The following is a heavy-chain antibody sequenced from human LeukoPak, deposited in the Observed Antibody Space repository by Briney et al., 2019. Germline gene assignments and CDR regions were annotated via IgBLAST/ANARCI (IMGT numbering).Heavy chain of an antibody. V-gene: IGHV1-2*02. CDR1: GYTFTGYY. J-gene: IGHJ1*01. D-gene: IGHD2-2*02. CDR2: INPNSGGT. CDR3: ARGIGGYCSSTSCYTEYFQH. Sequence: ASVKVTCKASGYTFTGYYMHWVRQAPGQGLEWMGWINPNSGGTNYAQKFQGRVTMTRDTSISTAYMELSRLRSDDTAVYYCARGIGGYCSSTSCYTEYFQHWARAPWSPSPQ.